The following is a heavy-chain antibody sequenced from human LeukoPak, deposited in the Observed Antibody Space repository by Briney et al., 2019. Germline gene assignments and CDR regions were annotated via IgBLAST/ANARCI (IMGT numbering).Heavy chain of an antibody. Sequence: ASVKVSCKASGYTFTGYYIYWVRQAPGQGLEWMGWISAYNGNTNYAQKLQGRVTMTTDTSTSTAYMELRSLRSDGTAVYYWAREARYGSGSYYGYWGQGTLVTVSS. CDR2: ISAYNGNT. V-gene: IGHV1-18*04. J-gene: IGHJ4*02. CDR1: GYTFTGYY. CDR3: AREARYGSGSYYGY. D-gene: IGHD3-10*01.